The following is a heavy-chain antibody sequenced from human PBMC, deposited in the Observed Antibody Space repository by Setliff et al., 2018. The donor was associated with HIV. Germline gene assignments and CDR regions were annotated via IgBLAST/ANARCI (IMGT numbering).Heavy chain of an antibody. V-gene: IGHV4-39*07. CDR1: GGSFSSSSYY. Sequence: SETLSLTCTVSGGSFSSSSYYWGWIRQPPGKGLEWIGNIYYSGSTYYNPSLRSRVTISKDTSKNQFSLHLTSVTAADTAVYYCARDTYDSRIYWYFDLWGRGTLVTVSS. CDR2: IYYSGST. D-gene: IGHD3-22*01. J-gene: IGHJ2*01. CDR3: ARDTYDSRIYWYFDL.